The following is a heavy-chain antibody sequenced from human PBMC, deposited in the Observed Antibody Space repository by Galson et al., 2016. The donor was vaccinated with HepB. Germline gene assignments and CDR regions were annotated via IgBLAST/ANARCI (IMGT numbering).Heavy chain of an antibody. Sequence: SGGTFSSYSISWVRQAPGQGLEWMGGIIPIFGTADFAQKFQGRVTLTADESTSTAYMEVSSLRSENTAVYYCSSGPLSLDFWGQGTLVTVSS. CDR1: GGTFSSYS. J-gene: IGHJ4*02. CDR2: IIPIFGTA. V-gene: IGHV1-69*01. CDR3: SSGPLSLDF. D-gene: IGHD2/OR15-2a*01.